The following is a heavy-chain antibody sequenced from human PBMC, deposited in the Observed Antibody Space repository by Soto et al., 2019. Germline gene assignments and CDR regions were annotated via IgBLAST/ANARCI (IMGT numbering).Heavy chain of an antibody. Sequence: SETLSLTCTVSGGSISSYYWSWIRQPPGKGLEWIGYIYYSGSTNYNPSLRSRVTISVDTSKNQFSLKLSSVTAADTAVYYCARLTYSSSPYYYYYYYMDVWGKGTTVTVSS. D-gene: IGHD6-6*01. J-gene: IGHJ6*03. CDR3: ARLTYSSSPYYYYYYYMDV. CDR2: IYYSGST. V-gene: IGHV4-59*08. CDR1: GGSISSYY.